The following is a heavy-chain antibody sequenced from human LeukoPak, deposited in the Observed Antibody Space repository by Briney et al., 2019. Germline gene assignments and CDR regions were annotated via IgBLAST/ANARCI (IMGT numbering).Heavy chain of an antibody. CDR3: ARARAYSSSWYYFDY. V-gene: IGHV4-30-4*08. J-gene: IGHJ4*02. D-gene: IGHD6-13*01. Sequence: SETLSLTRTVSGGSLSSGDYYWSWLRQPPGKGLEWIGHTHYSGITYYSPSLKSRHTISVDTSKNQFSLKLSSVTAADTAVYHCARARAYSSSWYYFDYWGQGTLVTVSS. CDR1: GGSLSSGDYY. CDR2: THYSGIT.